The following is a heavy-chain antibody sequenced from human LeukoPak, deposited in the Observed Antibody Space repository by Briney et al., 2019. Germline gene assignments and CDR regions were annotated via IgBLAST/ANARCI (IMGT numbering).Heavy chain of an antibody. J-gene: IGHJ3*02. CDR2: IYPGDSDT. V-gene: IGHV5-51*01. CDR1: GYRFTSYW. D-gene: IGHD3-22*01. CDR3: ARPMDYDSRHDAFDI. Sequence: GESLKISCKGSGYRFTSYWIGWVRQMPGKGLEWMGIIYPGDSDTRYSPSFQGQVTISADKSISTAYLQWSSLKASDTAMYYCARPMDYDSRHDAFDIWGQGTMVTVSS.